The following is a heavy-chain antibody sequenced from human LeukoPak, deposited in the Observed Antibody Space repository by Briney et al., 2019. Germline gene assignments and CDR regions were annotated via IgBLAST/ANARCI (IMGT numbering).Heavy chain of an antibody. CDR1: GFTFSSYA. J-gene: IGHJ4*02. Sequence: GGSLRLSCAASGFTFSSYAMSWVRQAPGKGLEWVSTISGSGGSTYYADSVKGRFTISRDNAEKLFYLQINSLRVEDTAIYYCAAWGSGNYWGQGTLVTVSS. CDR2: ISGSGGST. CDR3: AAWGSGNY. D-gene: IGHD7-27*01. V-gene: IGHV3-23*01.